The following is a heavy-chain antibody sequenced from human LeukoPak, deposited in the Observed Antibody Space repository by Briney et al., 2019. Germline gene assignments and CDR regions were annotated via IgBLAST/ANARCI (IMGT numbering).Heavy chain of an antibody. V-gene: IGHV4-59*01. J-gene: IGHJ4*02. CDR3: ARSFDSSGYYYGFES. CDR1: GGTFRSYY. Sequence: PWETLSLTCTVSGGTFRSYYSSWIRQAPGKGLEWLGYTSYSGTGDTNYNPSLQSRVTFSIDMSRNQFSLTLNSVTAADTAVYYCARSFDSSGYYYGFESWGQGTLVTVSS. D-gene: IGHD3-22*01. CDR2: TSYSGTGDT.